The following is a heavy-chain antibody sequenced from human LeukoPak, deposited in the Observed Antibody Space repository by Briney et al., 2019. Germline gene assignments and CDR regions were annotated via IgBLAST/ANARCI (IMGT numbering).Heavy chain of an antibody. CDR1: GYSLTSYW. V-gene: IGHV5-51*01. Sequence: GESLKISLQGSGYSLTSYWIGRGRQMPGKGVEWMGIIYPGDSDTRYSPSFQGQVTISADKSISTAYLQWSSLKASDTAMYYCARSSFGENFDYWGQGTLVTVSS. CDR3: ARSSFGENFDY. D-gene: IGHD3-10*01. J-gene: IGHJ4*02. CDR2: IYPGDSDT.